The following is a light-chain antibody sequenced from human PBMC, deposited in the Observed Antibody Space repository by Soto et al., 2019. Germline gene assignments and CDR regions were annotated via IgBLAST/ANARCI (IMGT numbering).Light chain of an antibody. CDR1: QSVRDN. CDR2: GTS. CDR3: QQYGSSLRT. V-gene: IGKV3-20*01. J-gene: IGKJ2*01. Sequence: ETVMTQSPVTLSVSPGERATLSCRASQSVRDNLAWYQQKPGQPPRLLIYGTSTRATGIPARFSGSGSGTDFSLTISRLEPEDFAVYYCQQYGSSLRTFGQGTKLEIK.